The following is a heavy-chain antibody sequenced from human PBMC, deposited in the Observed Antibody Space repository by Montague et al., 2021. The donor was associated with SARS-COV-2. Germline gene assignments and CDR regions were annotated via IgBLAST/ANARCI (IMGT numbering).Heavy chain of an antibody. CDR2: IYYSGST. J-gene: IGHJ5*02. CDR1: GGSISSSSYY. V-gene: IGHV4-39*01. D-gene: IGHD1-26*01. Sequence: SETLSLTCTVSGGSISSSSYYWGWIRQPPGKGLEWIGSIYYSGSTYYNPSLKSRVTISVVTSKNQFSLKLSSVTAADTAVYYCARQRSGSHYNLFDTWGRGTLVTVSS. CDR3: ARQRSGSHYNLFDT.